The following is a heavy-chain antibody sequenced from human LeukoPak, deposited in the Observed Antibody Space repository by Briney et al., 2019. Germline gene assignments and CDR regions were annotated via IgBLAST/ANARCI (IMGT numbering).Heavy chain of an antibody. J-gene: IGHJ2*01. CDR3: ARSGEVVTANYWYFDL. V-gene: IGHV4-59*01. CDR1: GGSISSYY. D-gene: IGHD2-21*02. CDR2: IYYSGST. Sequence: TETLSLTCTVFGGSISSYYWSWIRQPPGKGLEWIGYIYYSGSTNYNPSLKSRVIISVDTSKNQFSLKLSSVTAADTAVYYCARSGEVVTANYWYFDLWGRGTLVTVSS.